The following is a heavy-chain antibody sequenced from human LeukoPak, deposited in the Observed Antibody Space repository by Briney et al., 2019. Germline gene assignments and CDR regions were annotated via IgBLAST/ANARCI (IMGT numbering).Heavy chain of an antibody. CDR1: GGTFSSYG. D-gene: IGHD3-22*01. CDR3: ASGRYYYDTSGYYRGTTDY. J-gene: IGHJ4*02. Sequence: SVKVSCKASGGTFSSYGFSWVRQAPGQGLEWMARIIPILGIANYAQKFQGRVTITADTSTSTAYMELSSLKSEDTAVYYCASGRYYYDTSGYYRGTTDYWGQGTLVIVSS. V-gene: IGHV1-69*04. CDR2: IIPILGIA.